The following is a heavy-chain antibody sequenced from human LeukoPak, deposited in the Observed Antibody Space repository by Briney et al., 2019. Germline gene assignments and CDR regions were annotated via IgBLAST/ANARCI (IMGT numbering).Heavy chain of an antibody. D-gene: IGHD3-22*01. CDR1: GFTFSSYA. CDR3: AKDTKASYYYDSSGDDY. Sequence: PGGSLRLSCAASGFTFSSYAMSWVRPAPGKGLEWVSAISGSGGSTYYADSVKGRFTISRDNSKNTLYLQMNSLRAEDTAVYYCAKDTKASYYYDSSGDDYWGQGTLVTVSS. J-gene: IGHJ4*02. CDR2: ISGSGGST. V-gene: IGHV3-23*01.